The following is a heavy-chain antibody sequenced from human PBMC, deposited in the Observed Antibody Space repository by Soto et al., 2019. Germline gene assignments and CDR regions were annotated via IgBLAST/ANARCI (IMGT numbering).Heavy chain of an antibody. J-gene: IGHJ4*02. Sequence: LSLTCTVSGGSLSSGDYYWSWIRQPPGKGLEWIGYIYYSGSTYYNPSLKSRVIMSVDTSKNQFSLKLSSVTAADTAVYYCARYDSSGYYSMFDYWGQGTLVTVSS. D-gene: IGHD3-22*01. V-gene: IGHV4-30-4*01. CDR1: GGSLSSGDYY. CDR2: IYYSGST. CDR3: ARYDSSGYYSMFDY.